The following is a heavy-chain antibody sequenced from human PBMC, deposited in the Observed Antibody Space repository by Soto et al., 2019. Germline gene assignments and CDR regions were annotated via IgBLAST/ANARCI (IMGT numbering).Heavy chain of an antibody. CDR1: GVTFSSYG. V-gene: IGHV3-30*03. J-gene: IGHJ2*01. D-gene: IGHD1-26*01. Sequence: GGSLRLSCASSGVTFSSYGVHWVRQAPGKGLEWVASVSHDGSNKHYADSGKGRFTISRDNSRNTLDLQMNSLRSEDTAVYYWARGGSLYWYFDLWGRGTLVTVSS. CDR3: ARGGSLYWYFDL. CDR2: VSHDGSNK.